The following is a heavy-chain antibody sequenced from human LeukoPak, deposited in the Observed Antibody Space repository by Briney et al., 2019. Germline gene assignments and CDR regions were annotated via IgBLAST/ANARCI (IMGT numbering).Heavy chain of an antibody. CDR2: ISSSSSHI. CDR1: GFTFSSYS. CDR3: ARDRALYYYYGMDV. J-gene: IGHJ6*02. Sequence: SGGSLRLSCAASGFTFSSYSMNWVRQAPGKGLEWVSSISSSSSHIYYADSVKGRFTISRDNAKNSLYLQMNSLRAEDTAVYYCARDRALYYYYGMDVWGQGTTVTVSS. D-gene: IGHD3-10*01. V-gene: IGHV3-21*01.